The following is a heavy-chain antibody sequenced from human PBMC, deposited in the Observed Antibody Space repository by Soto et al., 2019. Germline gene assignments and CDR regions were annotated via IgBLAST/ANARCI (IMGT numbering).Heavy chain of an antibody. V-gene: IGHV1-46*01. CDR3: ASWGGKYSSSQSDYYYYGMDV. D-gene: IGHD6-13*01. CDR1: GYTFTSYY. Sequence: QVQLVQSGAEVKKSGASVKVSCKASGYTFTSYYMHWVRQAPGQGLEWMGIINPSGGSTSYAQKFQGRVTMTMDTSTSTVYMELSSLRSEDTAVYYCASWGGKYSSSQSDYYYYGMDVWGQGTTVTVSS. J-gene: IGHJ6*02. CDR2: INPSGGST.